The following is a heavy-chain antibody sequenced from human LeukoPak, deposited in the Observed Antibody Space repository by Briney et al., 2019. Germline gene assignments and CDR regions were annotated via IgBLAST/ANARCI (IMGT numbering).Heavy chain of an antibody. CDR3: AHTPPPVAARPIWFDP. CDR1: GFSLSTSGVG. V-gene: IGHV2-5*01. CDR2: IYWNDDK. Sequence: SGPTLVNPTQTLTLTCTFSGFSLSTSGVGVGWIRQPPGKALEWLALIYWNDDKRYSPSLKSRLTITKDTSKNQVVLTMTNMDPVDTATYYRAHTPPPVAARPIWFDPWGQGTLVTVSS. J-gene: IGHJ5*02. D-gene: IGHD6-6*01.